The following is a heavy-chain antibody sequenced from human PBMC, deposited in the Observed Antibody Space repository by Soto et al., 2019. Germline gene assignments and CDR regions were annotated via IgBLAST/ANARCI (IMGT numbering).Heavy chain of an antibody. CDR2: IIPIFGTA. J-gene: IGHJ4*02. CDR3: AREKRDTAMNPYDY. Sequence: SVKVSCKASGGTFSSYAISWVRQAPGQGLEWMGGIIPIFGTANYAQKFQGRVTITADESTSTAYMELSSLRSEDTAVYYCAREKRDTAMNPYDYWGQGTLVTVPQ. CDR1: GGTFSSYA. V-gene: IGHV1-69*13. D-gene: IGHD5-18*01.